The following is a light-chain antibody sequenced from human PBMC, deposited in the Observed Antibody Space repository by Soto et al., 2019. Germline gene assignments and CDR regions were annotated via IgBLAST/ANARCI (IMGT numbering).Light chain of an antibody. CDR1: QSVLYNSNNKNY. CDR2: WAS. Sequence: DIVMTQSPDSLAVSLGERATINCKSSQSVLYNSNNKNYLAWYQLKPGQPPRLLISWASTRESGVPERFSGSGSGTDFTLTISSLQAEDVAVYYCQQYFSTPYAFGQGTKLEIK. CDR3: QQYFSTPYA. V-gene: IGKV4-1*01. J-gene: IGKJ2*01.